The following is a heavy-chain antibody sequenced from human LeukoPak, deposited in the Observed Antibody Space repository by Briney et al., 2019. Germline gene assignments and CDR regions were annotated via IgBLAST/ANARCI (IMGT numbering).Heavy chain of an antibody. CDR3: ARGSVGGFAL. Sequence: GGSLRLSCAASGFTFSSYWMHWVRHAPGKGLEWVSCLYGGGSTYYSDSVKGRFTISRHISKNTLYLKMNSLRPEDTAVYYCARGSVGGFALWGQGTLVTVST. CDR2: LYGGGST. CDR1: GFTFSSYW. V-gene: IGHV3-53*04. J-gene: IGHJ5*02. D-gene: IGHD1-26*01.